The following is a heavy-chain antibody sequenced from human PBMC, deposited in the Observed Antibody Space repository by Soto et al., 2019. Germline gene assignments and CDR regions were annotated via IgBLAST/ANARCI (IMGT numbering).Heavy chain of an antibody. J-gene: IGHJ4*02. Sequence: PGGSLRLSCAASGFTFSSYGMHWVRQAPGKGLEWVAVIWYDGSNKYYADSVKGRFTISRDNSKNTLYLQMNSLRAEDTAVYYCARDPLGATGIFDYWGQGTLVTVSS. CDR3: ARDPLGATGIFDY. D-gene: IGHD3-10*01. CDR1: GFTFSSYG. V-gene: IGHV3-33*01. CDR2: IWYDGSNK.